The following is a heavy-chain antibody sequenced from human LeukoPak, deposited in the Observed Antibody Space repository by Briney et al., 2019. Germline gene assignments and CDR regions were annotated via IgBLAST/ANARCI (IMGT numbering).Heavy chain of an antibody. J-gene: IGHJ4*02. D-gene: IGHD3-16*01. Sequence: ASVKVSCKASGYTFTGYYMHWVRQAPGQGLEWMGWINPNSGGTNYAQKFQGRVTMARDTSISTAYMELSRLRSDDTAVYYCASQTPAGWGYFDYWGQGTLVTVSS. V-gene: IGHV1-2*02. CDR1: GYTFTGYY. CDR3: ASQTPAGWGYFDY. CDR2: INPNSGGT.